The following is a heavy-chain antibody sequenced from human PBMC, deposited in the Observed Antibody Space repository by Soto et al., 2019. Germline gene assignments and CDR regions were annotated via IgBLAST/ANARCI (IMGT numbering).Heavy chain of an antibody. CDR3: ARMSGILDWLLPEY. D-gene: IGHD3-3*01. CDR1: CGSISSSVYS. CDR2: ISHNGRT. J-gene: IGHJ4*02. Sequence: SETLSLTCVVSCGSISSSVYSCSWIRQPPGKGLKWVGHISHNGRTYQNPSLKSRATTSVDRSKNQISLKLTDVTAADTAGYYCARMSGILDWLLPEYGGRGIRVT. V-gene: IGHV4-30-2*01.